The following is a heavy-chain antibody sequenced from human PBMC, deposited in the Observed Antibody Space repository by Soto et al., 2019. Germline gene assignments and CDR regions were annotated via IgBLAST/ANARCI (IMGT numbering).Heavy chain of an antibody. J-gene: IGHJ6*02. V-gene: IGHV3-33*01. Sequence: PGGSLRLSCAASGFTFSSYGMHWVRQAPGKGLEWVAVIWYDGSNKYYADSVKGRFTISRDNSKNTLYLQMNSLRAEDTAVYYCARFHGHYGMDVWGQGTTVTVSS. CDR1: GFTFSSYG. CDR2: IWYDGSNK. CDR3: ARFHGHYGMDV.